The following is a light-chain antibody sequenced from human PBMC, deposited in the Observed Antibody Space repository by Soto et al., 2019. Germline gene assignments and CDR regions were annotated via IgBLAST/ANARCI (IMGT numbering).Light chain of an antibody. J-gene: IGLJ1*01. CDR1: SSDVGTYNY. Sequence: QPVLTQPASVSGSPGQSITISCTGTSSDVGTYNYVSWYQLHPGKAPKLMVYEVSNRPSGVSNRFSGSKSGNTASLTISGLQAEDEADYHCSSYTSSSTYVFGTGTKLTVL. CDR3: SSYTSSSTYV. CDR2: EVS. V-gene: IGLV2-14*01.